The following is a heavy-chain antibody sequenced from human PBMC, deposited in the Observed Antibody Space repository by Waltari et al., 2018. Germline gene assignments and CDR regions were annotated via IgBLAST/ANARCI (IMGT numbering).Heavy chain of an antibody. CDR1: GYTFTSFA. CDR3: ARGNLGELSLGY. D-gene: IGHD3-16*02. Sequence: QVQLVQSGAEVKKPGASVKVSCKASGYTFTSFAMHWVRQAPGQRLEWMGWINAGNGNTKYSQKFQGRVTITRDTSASTAYMELSSLRSEDTAVYYCARGNLGELSLGYWGQGTLVTVSS. CDR2: INAGNGNT. J-gene: IGHJ4*02. V-gene: IGHV1-3*01.